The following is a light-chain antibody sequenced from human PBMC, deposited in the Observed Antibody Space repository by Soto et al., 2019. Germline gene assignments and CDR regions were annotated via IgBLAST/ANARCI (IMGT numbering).Light chain of an antibody. CDR2: ATS. Sequence: IQMTQSPSSLSASVGDTFTITCRASQDISGYLSWYQHKPGAAPSVLIFATSRLQRGVPSRFRGSGSGTTFTLTISSLQPEDVATYYCQQNFRPSWTFGQGTTLEIK. J-gene: IGKJ1*01. V-gene: IGKV1-39*01. CDR1: QDISGY. CDR3: QQNFRPSWT.